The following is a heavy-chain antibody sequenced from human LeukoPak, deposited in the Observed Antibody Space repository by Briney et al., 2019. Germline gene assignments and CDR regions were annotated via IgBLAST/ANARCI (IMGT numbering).Heavy chain of an antibody. Sequence: GGSLRLSCAASGFTFSSYSMNWVRQAPGKGLEWVSSISSSSSYIYYADSVKGRFTISRDNAKNSLYLQMNSLRAEDTAVYYCARGGVVVPAAIFGSYYHYMDVWGKGTTVTISS. CDR2: ISSSSSYI. CDR1: GFTFSSYS. V-gene: IGHV3-21*01. D-gene: IGHD2-2*01. J-gene: IGHJ6*03. CDR3: ARGGVVVPAAIFGSYYHYMDV.